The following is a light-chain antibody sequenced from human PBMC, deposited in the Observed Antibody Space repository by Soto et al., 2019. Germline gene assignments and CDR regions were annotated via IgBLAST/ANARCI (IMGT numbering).Light chain of an antibody. CDR1: QSVSSSY. Sequence: EIVLTQSPGTLSLSPGERATLSCRASQSVSSSYLAWYQQKPGQAPRLLIYGASSRATGIPDRFSGSGSGTDFTLTISRLEPEDFAVYYCQQYGTSRWTFGRWTNVEI. CDR2: GAS. CDR3: QQYGTSRWT. J-gene: IGKJ1*01. V-gene: IGKV3-20*01.